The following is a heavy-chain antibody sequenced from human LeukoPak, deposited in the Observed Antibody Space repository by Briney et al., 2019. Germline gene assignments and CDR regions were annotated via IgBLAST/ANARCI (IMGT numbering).Heavy chain of an antibody. CDR2: IKQDGSEK. Sequence: GGSLRLSCAASGFTFSSYWMSWVRQAPGKGLGWVANIKQDGSEKYYVDSVKGRFTIYRDNAKNSLYMQMNSLRAEDTAVYYCARELTKRGYSYGVYYYYYMDVWGKGTTVTVSS. V-gene: IGHV3-7*01. CDR1: GFTFSSYW. J-gene: IGHJ6*03. CDR3: ARELTKRGYSYGVYYYYYMDV. D-gene: IGHD5-18*01.